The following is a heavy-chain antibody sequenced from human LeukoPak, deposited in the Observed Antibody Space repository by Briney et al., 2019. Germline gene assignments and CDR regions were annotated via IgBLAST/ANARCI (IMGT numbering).Heavy chain of an antibody. V-gene: IGHV4-34*01. D-gene: IGHD3-22*01. CDR1: GGSFSGYY. Sequence: SETLSLTCAVYGGSFSGYYWSWIRQPPGKGLEWIGEINHSGGTNYNPSLKSRVTISVDTSKNQFSLKLSSVTAADTAVYYCARASYQTYYYDSSGYYYSALSWFDPWGQGTLVTVSS. J-gene: IGHJ5*02. CDR2: INHSGGT. CDR3: ARASYQTYYYDSSGYYYSALSWFDP.